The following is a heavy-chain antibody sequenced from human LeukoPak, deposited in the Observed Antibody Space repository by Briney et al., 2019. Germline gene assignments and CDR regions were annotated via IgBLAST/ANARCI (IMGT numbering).Heavy chain of an antibody. CDR2: IRTSTEGT. V-gene: IGHV3-48*02. CDR1: GFTFSTYS. CDR3: ARDQRYAFDY. D-gene: IGHD3-9*01. J-gene: IGHJ4*02. Sequence: GGSLRLSCAASGFTFSTYSMNWVRQAPGKGLEWVSNIRTSTEGTNYAIYADSVKGRITFSRDDAKNTLYLHMHSLRDDDTAVYYCARDQRYAFDYWGRGILVTVSS.